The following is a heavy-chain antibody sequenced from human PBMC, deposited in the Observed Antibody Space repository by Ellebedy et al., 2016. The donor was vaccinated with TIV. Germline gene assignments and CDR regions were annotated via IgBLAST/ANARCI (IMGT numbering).Heavy chain of an antibody. Sequence: MPSETLSLTCSVSGSSVSSYYWSWIRQSHGKGLERIGNVFYSGSTNYNPSLKSRVTISVDTSRNEFSLRLSSVTTADTAAYYCARRGYTYGRFDPWGPGTLVTVSS. D-gene: IGHD5-18*01. J-gene: IGHJ5*02. CDR2: VFYSGST. V-gene: IGHV4-59*02. CDR1: GSSVSSYY. CDR3: ARRGYTYGRFDP.